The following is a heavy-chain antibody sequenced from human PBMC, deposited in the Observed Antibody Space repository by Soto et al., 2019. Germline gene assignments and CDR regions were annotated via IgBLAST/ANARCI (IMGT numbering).Heavy chain of an antibody. CDR2: ISSSSSYI. J-gene: IGHJ6*02. D-gene: IGHD2-2*03. V-gene: IGHV3-21*01. Sequence: GVSLRLSCAASGFTFSSYNMKWVRQAPGKGLEWVSSISSSSSYIYYADSVKGRVTVSRDNARKSLFLQMNSLRAEDTAVYYCARDGLSDYYGMDVWGQGATVTSP. CDR3: ARDGLSDYYGMDV. CDR1: GFTFSSYN.